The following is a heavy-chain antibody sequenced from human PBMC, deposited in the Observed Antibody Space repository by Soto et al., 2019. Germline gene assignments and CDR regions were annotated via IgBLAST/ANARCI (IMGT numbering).Heavy chain of an antibody. J-gene: IGHJ4*02. CDR2: INAGNGDT. CDR1: GYTFTTWP. Sequence: QVQLVQSGAEVKGPGASVKVSCKASGYTFTTWPMHWVRQAPGQRLEWMGWINAGNGDTKYSQKFQGRVTITRDTSASTAYMELSSLRSEDTAVYYCARHSSSWSFDYCAQGTLVTVSS. CDR3: ARHSSSWSFDY. D-gene: IGHD6-13*01. V-gene: IGHV1-3*01.